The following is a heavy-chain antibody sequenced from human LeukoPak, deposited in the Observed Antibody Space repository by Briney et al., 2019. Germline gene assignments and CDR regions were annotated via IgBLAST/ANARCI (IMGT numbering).Heavy chain of an antibody. CDR2: IYYSGST. CDR1: GGSISSYY. CDR3: ASSSNDYYYYGMDV. Sequence: SETLSLTCTVSGGSISSYYRSWIRQPPGKGLEWIGYIYYSGSTNYNPSLKSRVTISVDTSKNQFSLKLSSVTAADTAVYYCASSSNDYYYYGMDVWGQGTTVTVSS. J-gene: IGHJ6*02. V-gene: IGHV4-59*01.